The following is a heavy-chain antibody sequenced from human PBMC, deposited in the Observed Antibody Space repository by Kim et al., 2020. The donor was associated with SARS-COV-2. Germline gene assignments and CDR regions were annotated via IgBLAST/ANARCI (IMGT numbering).Heavy chain of an antibody. CDR1: GGSIISYW. J-gene: IGHJ4*02. D-gene: IGHD5-12*01. Sequence: SETLSLTCSVSGGSIISYWWSWIRQPPGKGLEWIGYIHSSGSTKYNPSFESRLTISVDTSKNQFSLKLTSVTSADTALYYCARVVVHGYSDYWGQGTLVTDSS. CDR2: IHSSGST. CDR3: ARVVVHGYSDY. V-gene: IGHV4-59*01.